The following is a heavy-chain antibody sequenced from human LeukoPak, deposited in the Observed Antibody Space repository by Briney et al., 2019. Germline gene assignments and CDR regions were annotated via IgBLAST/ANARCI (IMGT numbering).Heavy chain of an antibody. D-gene: IGHD2-15*01. J-gene: IGHJ6*03. V-gene: IGHV4-39*07. Sequence: SETLSLTCTVSGGSISTNNYYWGWIRQPPGKGLEWIGEINHSGSTNYNPSLKSRVTISVDTSKNQFSLKLSSVTAADTAVYYCARRWWYYYYMDVWGKGTTVTISS. CDR1: GGSISTNNYY. CDR2: INHSGST. CDR3: ARRWWYYYYMDV.